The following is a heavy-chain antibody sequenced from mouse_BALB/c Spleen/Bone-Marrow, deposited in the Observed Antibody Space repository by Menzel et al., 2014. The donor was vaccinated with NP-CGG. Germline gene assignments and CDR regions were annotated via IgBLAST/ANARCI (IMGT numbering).Heavy chain of an antibody. J-gene: IGHJ4*01. CDR1: GYTFSSYW. V-gene: IGHV1-9*01. Sequence: VQLQQSGAELMKPGASVKISCKATGYTFSSYWIEWIKQRPGHGLEWIGEILPGSGSTNYNEKFKGKATFTADTSSNTAYMQLSSLTSEDSAVYYCARGIDYYAMDYWGQGTSVTVSS. CDR3: ARGIDYYAMDY. CDR2: ILPGSGST.